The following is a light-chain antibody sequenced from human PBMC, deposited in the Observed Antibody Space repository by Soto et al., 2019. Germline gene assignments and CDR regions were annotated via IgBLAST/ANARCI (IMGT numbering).Light chain of an antibody. CDR3: QAWGCSPYV. CDR2: QNI. J-gene: IGLJ1*01. CDR1: RLEDKN. Sequence: SYELTQPSSVSVSPGQTAIITCSGYRLEDKNVCWYQQKPGQSPVLVIHQNIKRPSGIPERFSGSTSGNTATLTISGTQAVDEADYYCQAWGCSPYVFGTGTKLTVL. V-gene: IGLV3-1*01.